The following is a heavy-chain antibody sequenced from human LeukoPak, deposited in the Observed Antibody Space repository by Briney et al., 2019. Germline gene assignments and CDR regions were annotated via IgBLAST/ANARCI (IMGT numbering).Heavy chain of an antibody. CDR3: ARDTYYYSSGLDY. J-gene: IGHJ4*02. CDR2: IYTDGST. CDR1: GFTVSSNY. D-gene: IGHD3-22*01. Sequence: GRSLRFSCAASGFTVSSNYMNWVRQAPGKGLEWVSVIYTDGSTYYADSVKGRFTISRHNSENTLYLQMNNLRPEDTAVYYCARDTYYYSSGLDYWGQGTLVTVSS. V-gene: IGHV3-53*04.